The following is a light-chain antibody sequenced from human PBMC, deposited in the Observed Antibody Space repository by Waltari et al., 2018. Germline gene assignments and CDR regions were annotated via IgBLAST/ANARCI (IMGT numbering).Light chain of an antibody. Sequence: QLVLTQSPSASASLGASVKLTCTLSSGHRSNIVPWLPQPPEKGPRFLMKVNSDGSHSKGDEIPDRFSGSSSGAERYLTISSVQSEDEADYYCQTGGHGTWVFGGGTKLTVL. CDR1: SGHRSNI. V-gene: IGLV4-69*01. J-gene: IGLJ3*02. CDR3: QTGGHGTWV. CDR2: VNSDGSH.